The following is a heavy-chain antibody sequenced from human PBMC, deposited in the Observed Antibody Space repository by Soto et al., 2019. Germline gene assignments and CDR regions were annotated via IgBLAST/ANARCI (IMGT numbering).Heavy chain of an antibody. J-gene: IGHJ3*02. CDR1: GYTFTSYW. CDR2: IDPSDSYT. V-gene: IGHV5-10-1*01. Sequence: GESLKISCKGSGYTFTSYWITWVRQMPGKGLEWMGRIDPSDSYTAYSPSFQGHVPISGDKSFTTAYLQWSSLKASDTAMYYCARHSIVSAGDTFDIWGQGTMVTVSS. CDR3: ARHSIVSAGDTFDI. D-gene: IGHD6-13*01.